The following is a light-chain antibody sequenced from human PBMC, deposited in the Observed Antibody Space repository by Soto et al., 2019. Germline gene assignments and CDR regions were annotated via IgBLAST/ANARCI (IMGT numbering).Light chain of an antibody. CDR1: QSIKNY. CDR3: QQSYNTTRT. Sequence: DIQMTQSPSSLSASVGDRVSITCRENQSIKNYLHWFQQKQGKAPQLXIYAVSTLQSGVPSRFSGSGAGTDFTLTISSLHPEDFETDFCQQSYNTTRTFGQGTKVDIK. J-gene: IGKJ1*01. CDR2: AVS. V-gene: IGKV1-39*01.